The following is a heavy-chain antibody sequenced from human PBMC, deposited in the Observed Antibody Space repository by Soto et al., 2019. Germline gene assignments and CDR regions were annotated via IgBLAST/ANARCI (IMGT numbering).Heavy chain of an antibody. Sequence: ASVKVSCKGSGYTFSSYGISWVRQAPGQGLEWMGWMSAYNGNTNYAQKLQGRVTMTTDTSTSTAYMELRSLRSDDTAVYYCASDLMTTVTRFDYWGQGILVTVSS. J-gene: IGHJ4*02. CDR2: MSAYNGNT. CDR1: GYTFSSYG. D-gene: IGHD4-17*01. V-gene: IGHV1-18*01. CDR3: ASDLMTTVTRFDY.